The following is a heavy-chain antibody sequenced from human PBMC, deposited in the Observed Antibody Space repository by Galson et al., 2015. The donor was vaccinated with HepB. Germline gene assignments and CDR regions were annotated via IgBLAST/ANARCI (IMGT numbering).Heavy chain of an antibody. CDR3: AAEYSSGWPDFDY. V-gene: IGHV1-58*02. CDR1: GFTFTSSA. CDR2: TVVGSGNT. J-gene: IGHJ4*02. Sequence: SVKVSCKASGFTFTSSAMQWVRQARGQRLEWIGWTVVGSGNTNYAQKFQERVTITRDMSTSTAYMELSSLRSEDTAVYYCAAEYSSGWPDFDYWGQGTLVTVSS. D-gene: IGHD6-19*01.